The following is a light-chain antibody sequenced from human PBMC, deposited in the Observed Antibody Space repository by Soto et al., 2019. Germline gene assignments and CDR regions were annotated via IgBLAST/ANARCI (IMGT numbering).Light chain of an antibody. CDR1: QSVSSNY. Sequence: EIALTQSPGTLSLSPGERATLSCRASQSVSSNYLVWYQQKPGQAPRLLIYGASSRATGIPDRFSGSGSGTDFTLTISRLEPEDFAVYYCQQYNNWPPWTFGQGTKVDIK. J-gene: IGKJ1*01. CDR2: GAS. V-gene: IGKV3-20*01. CDR3: QQYNNWPPWT.